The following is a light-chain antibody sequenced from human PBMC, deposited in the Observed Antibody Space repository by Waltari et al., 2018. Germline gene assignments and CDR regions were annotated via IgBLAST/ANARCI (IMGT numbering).Light chain of an antibody. J-gene: IGKJ3*01. CDR1: PCVLYRSNNKNY. CDR3: QQYYSTIFT. Sequence: DIVVTQSPYSLAVSLGERPTIHCKSSPCVLYRSNNKNYLTWYQQKPGQPPNLLIYWASTREAGVPDRVSGSGSGTDFSLTNSSLQAEDVAVYYCQQYYSTIFTFGPGTKVDIK. CDR2: WAS. V-gene: IGKV4-1*01.